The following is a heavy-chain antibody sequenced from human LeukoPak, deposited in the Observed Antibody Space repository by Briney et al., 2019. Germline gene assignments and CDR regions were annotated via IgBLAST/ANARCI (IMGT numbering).Heavy chain of an antibody. J-gene: IGHJ3*02. Sequence: EDSLNSSGKCSGYSSTTSRIGWVRQMPGKGLECIGIIYPGDSDTRYSPSFQGHVTISADKSISSAYLQWSSLKDSDTAMYYCARLARIAVAGTLIWGAFHIWGRGTMVTVSS. CDR1: GYSSTTSR. CDR2: IYPGDSDT. D-gene: IGHD6-19*01. CDR3: ARLARIAVAGTLIWGAFHI. V-gene: IGHV5-51*01.